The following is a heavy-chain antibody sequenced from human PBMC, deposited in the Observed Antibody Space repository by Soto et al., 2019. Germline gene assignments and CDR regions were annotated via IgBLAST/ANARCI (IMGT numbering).Heavy chain of an antibody. CDR2: IRSKANSYAT. D-gene: IGHD4-4*01. CDR3: TAYSNYALAV. J-gene: IGHJ6*02. CDR1: GFTCSGSA. Sequence: GGSLRLSCATSGFTCSGSAMHWVRQASGKGLEWVGRIRSKANSYATAYAASVKGRFTISRDDSKNTAYLQMNSLKTEDTAVYYCTAYSNYALAVWGQGTTVTVS. V-gene: IGHV3-73*01.